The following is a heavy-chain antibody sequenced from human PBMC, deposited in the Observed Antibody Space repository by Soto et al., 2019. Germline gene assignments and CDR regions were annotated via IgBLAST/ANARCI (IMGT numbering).Heavy chain of an antibody. D-gene: IGHD3-16*01. Sequence: QVQLVESGGGVVQPGRSLRLSCEASGFTFSNYGMHWVRQAPGKGLEWVALIYYDGSNKYYADPVKGRFAIFRDDSKNALYLQRNSLGAEDTDVYFCATDQWGTEGGPFEIWGQGTMVTVSS. CDR3: ATDQWGTEGGPFEI. J-gene: IGHJ3*02. CDR1: GFTFSNYG. CDR2: IYYDGSNK. V-gene: IGHV3-33*01.